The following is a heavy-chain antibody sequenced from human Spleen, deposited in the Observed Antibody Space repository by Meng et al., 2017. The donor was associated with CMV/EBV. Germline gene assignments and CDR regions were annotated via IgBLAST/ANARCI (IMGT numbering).Heavy chain of an antibody. D-gene: IGHD3-16*01. CDR2: INRAGNLT. CDR1: GCTFRQSS. J-gene: IGHJ1*01. CDR3: VRGMGAY. Sequence: VHVEASGAGSVYPGGSRGLSCGAYGCTFRQSSMKWVRQDRGNEPVWVSRINRAGNLTSYADSVTGQFNISRDNAKDTLYLKMDGHRADDTAIYFCVRGMGAYWGQGSLVTVSS. V-gene: IGHV3-74*01.